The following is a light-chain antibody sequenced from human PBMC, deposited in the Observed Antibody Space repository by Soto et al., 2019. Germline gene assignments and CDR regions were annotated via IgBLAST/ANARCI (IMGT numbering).Light chain of an antibody. CDR1: SSDVGGYNY. CDR2: EVN. Sequence: QSVLTQPPSASGSPGQSVAISCTGTSSDVGGYNYVSWYQQHPGKAPKLMIYEVNKRPSGVPDRFSGSKSGNTASLTVSGLQAEDEADYYCSSYAGSSSVFGTGTKVNVL. J-gene: IGLJ1*01. CDR3: SSYAGSSSV. V-gene: IGLV2-8*01.